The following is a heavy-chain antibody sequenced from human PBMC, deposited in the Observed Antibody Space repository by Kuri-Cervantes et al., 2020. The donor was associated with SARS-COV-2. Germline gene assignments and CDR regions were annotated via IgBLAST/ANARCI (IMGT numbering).Heavy chain of an antibody. Sequence: ASVKVSCKASGYTFTSYGISWVRQAPGQGLEWMGWISAYNGNTNYAQKLQGRVTMTTDTSTSTAYMELSSLRSEDTAVYYCATSAVTHYNWYFDLWGRGTLVTVSS. J-gene: IGHJ2*01. CDR2: ISAYNGNT. D-gene: IGHD4-17*01. CDR1: GYTFTSYG. CDR3: ATSAVTHYNWYFDL. V-gene: IGHV1-18*01.